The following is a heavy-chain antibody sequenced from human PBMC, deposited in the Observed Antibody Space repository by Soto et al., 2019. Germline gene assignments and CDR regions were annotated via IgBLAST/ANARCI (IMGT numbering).Heavy chain of an antibody. CDR1: GFTFSDSA. Sequence: EVQLVESGGGLVQPGGSLKLSCAASGFTFSDSAIHWVRQASGKGLEWVGRIRSKANSYATAYAVSVKGRFSISRDNLKNTAYLQMNSLKIDDTAVYYCTPDKWELNAFDIWGQGTMVTVSS. CDR3: TPDKWELNAFDI. D-gene: IGHD1-26*01. CDR2: IRSKANSYAT. J-gene: IGHJ3*02. V-gene: IGHV3-73*02.